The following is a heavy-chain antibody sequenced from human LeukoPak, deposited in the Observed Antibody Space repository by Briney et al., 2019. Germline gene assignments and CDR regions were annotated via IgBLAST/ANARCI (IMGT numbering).Heavy chain of an antibody. V-gene: IGHV1-8*01. Sequence: GASVKVSCKASGYTFTSYDINWARQATGQGLEWMGWMNPNSGNTGYAQKFQGRVTMTRNTSISTAYMELSSLRSDDTAVYYCARSYGDYVDYWGQGTLVTVSS. CDR2: MNPNSGNT. D-gene: IGHD4-17*01. CDR1: GYTFTSYD. J-gene: IGHJ4*02. CDR3: ARSYGDYVDY.